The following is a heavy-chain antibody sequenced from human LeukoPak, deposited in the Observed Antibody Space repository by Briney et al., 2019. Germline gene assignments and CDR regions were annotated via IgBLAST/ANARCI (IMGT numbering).Heavy chain of an antibody. CDR3: ARHRAYGSGSWTFDY. Sequence: PSETLSLTCTVSGGSISSYYWSWIRQPPGKGLEWIGEINHSGSTNYNPSLKSRVTISVDTSKNQFSLKLSSVTAADTAVYYCARHRAYGSGSWTFDYWGQGTLVTVSS. CDR1: GGSISSYY. D-gene: IGHD3-10*01. J-gene: IGHJ4*02. V-gene: IGHV4-34*01. CDR2: INHSGST.